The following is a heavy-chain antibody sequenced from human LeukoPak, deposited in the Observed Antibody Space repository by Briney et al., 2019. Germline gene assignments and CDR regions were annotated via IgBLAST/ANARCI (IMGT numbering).Heavy chain of an antibody. CDR1: GFTFSSYE. V-gene: IGHV3-48*03. D-gene: IGHD6-13*01. Sequence: GGSLRLSCAASGFTFSSYEMNWVRQAPGKGLEWVSYISSSGSTIYYADSVKSRFTISRDNAKNSLYLQMNSLRAEDTAVYYCARLAGSSWPGFDYWGQGTLVTVSS. CDR2: ISSSGSTI. CDR3: ARLAGSSWPGFDY. J-gene: IGHJ4*02.